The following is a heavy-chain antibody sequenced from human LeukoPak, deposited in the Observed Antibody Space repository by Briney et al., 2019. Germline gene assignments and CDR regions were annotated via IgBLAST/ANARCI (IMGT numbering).Heavy chain of an antibody. D-gene: IGHD3-16*01. V-gene: IGHV4-39*07. Sequence: SETLSLTCTVSGGSISSSSYYWGWIRQPPGKGLEWIGSIYFSGSTFYNPSLKSRLTISVDTSKNQLSLKLRSVTAADTAVYCARAPGFGYYYMDVWGKGTTVTVSS. CDR2: IYFSGST. J-gene: IGHJ6*03. CDR1: GGSISSSSYY. CDR3: ARAPGFGYYYMDV.